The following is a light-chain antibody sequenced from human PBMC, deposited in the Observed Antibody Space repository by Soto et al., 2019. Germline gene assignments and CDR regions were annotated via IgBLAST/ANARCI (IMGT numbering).Light chain of an antibody. CDR1: QSVSSSY. Sequence: EIVLTQSPGTLSLSPGERATLSCRASQSVSSSYLAWYQQKPGQAPRLLIYGASTRATGIPARFSGSGSGTEFTLTISSLQSEDFAVYYCQQYNNWPSPITFGQGTRLENK. J-gene: IGKJ5*01. V-gene: IGKV3-15*01. CDR2: GAS. CDR3: QQYNNWPSPIT.